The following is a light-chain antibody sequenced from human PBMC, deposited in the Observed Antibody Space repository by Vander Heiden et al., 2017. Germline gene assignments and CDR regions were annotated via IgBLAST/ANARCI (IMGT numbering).Light chain of an antibody. Sequence: QSVLTQPPSASGTPGKRVTISCSGSSSNIGSNTVNWYQQLPGTAPKLLIYSNNQRPSGVPDRFSGSKSGTSASLAISGLQSEDEADYYCAAWYDSLNGYVFGTGTKVTVL. CDR3: AAWYDSLNGYV. CDR2: SNN. CDR1: SSNIGSNT. V-gene: IGLV1-44*01. J-gene: IGLJ1*01.